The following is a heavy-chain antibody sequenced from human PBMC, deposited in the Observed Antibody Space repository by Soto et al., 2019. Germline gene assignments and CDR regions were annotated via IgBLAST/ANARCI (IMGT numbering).Heavy chain of an antibody. CDR1: GFTFDDYA. V-gene: IGHV3-9*01. CDR3: AKSVGATVNYYFDY. Sequence: PGGSLRLSCAASGFTFDDYAMHWVRHTPGKGLEWVSGISWTSDSRGYADSVKGRFTISRDNARNSLYLQMNSLRTEDTALYYCAKSVGATVNYYFDYWRQGTLVTVSS. D-gene: IGHD4-17*01. J-gene: IGHJ4*02. CDR2: ISWTSDSR.